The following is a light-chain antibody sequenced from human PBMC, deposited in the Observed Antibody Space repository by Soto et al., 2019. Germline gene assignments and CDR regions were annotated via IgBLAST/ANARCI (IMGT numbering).Light chain of an antibody. Sequence: EIVLTQSPGTLSLSPGERATLSCRASQSITNYYLAWYQQKPGQAPRLLIYGASSRATGIPDRFSGSGSGTDFTLTISRLEPEDFAVYYCQQYGSSPLTFGPGTKVDIK. CDR1: QSITNYY. CDR3: QQYGSSPLT. J-gene: IGKJ3*01. V-gene: IGKV3-20*01. CDR2: GAS.